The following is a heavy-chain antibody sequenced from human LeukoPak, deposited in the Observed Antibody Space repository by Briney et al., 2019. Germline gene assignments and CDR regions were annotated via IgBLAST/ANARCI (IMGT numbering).Heavy chain of an antibody. CDR3: ARQFRDIVVVPAAIDY. D-gene: IGHD2-2*02. J-gene: IGHJ4*02. Sequence: SETLSLTCTVSGGSISSSSYYWGWIRPPPGKGLEWIGSIYYSGSTYYNPSLKSRVTISVDTSKNQFSLKLSSVTAADTAVYYCARQFRDIVVVPAAIDYWGQGTLVTVSS. CDR2: IYYSGST. CDR1: GGSISSSSYY. V-gene: IGHV4-39*01.